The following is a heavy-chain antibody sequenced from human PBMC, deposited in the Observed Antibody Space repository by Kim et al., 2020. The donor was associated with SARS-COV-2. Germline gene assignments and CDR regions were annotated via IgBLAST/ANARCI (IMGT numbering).Heavy chain of an antibody. J-gene: IGHJ4*02. D-gene: IGHD6-13*01. V-gene: IGHV3-30*02. Sequence: YADSVKGRFTISRDNSKNTLYLQMNSLRAEDTAVYYCAKGPLLQQLHFDYWGQGTLVTVSS. CDR3: AKGPLLQQLHFDY.